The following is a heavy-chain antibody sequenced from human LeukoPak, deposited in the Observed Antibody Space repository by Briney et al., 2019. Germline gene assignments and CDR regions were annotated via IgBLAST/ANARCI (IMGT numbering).Heavy chain of an antibody. CDR3: ARDFPYYSSHFDY. Sequence: ASVKVSCKASGYTFSGYHIHWVRQAPGQGLEWVGWMNPKTGGTNYAQKFQGRVTLTRDTSISTAYMELSSLRSDDTAVYYCARDFPYYSSHFDYWGQGTLVTVSS. CDR2: MNPKTGGT. CDR1: GYTFSGYH. J-gene: IGHJ4*02. D-gene: IGHD6-19*01. V-gene: IGHV1-2*02.